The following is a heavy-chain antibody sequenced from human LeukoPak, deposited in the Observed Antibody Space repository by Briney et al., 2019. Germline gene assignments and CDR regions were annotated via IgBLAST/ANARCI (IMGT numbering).Heavy chain of an antibody. J-gene: IGHJ5*02. Sequence: GASVKVSCKASGGTFSSYAVSWVRQAPGQGLEWMGWINPNSGGTNYAQKFQGRVTMTRDTSISTAYMELRSLRSDDTAVYYCARWGEEYSSSSPVFGTHGPDHTYNWFDPWGQGTLVTVSS. CDR2: INPNSGGT. CDR1: GGTFSSYA. V-gene: IGHV1-2*02. D-gene: IGHD6-6*01. CDR3: ARWGEEYSSSSPVFGTHGPDHTYNWFDP.